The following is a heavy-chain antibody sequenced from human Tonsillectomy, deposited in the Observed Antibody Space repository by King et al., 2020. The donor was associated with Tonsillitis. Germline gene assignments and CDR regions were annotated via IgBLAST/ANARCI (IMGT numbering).Heavy chain of an antibody. J-gene: IGHJ1*01. CDR2: VRSITNNHAT. CDR1: GFTFSASA. Sequence: VQLVESGGGLVQPGGSLKLSCAASGFTFSASAMHWVRQASGKGLEWVGRVRSITNNHATAYAASVKGRFTISRDDSKNAASLQMDSLKSECTAIYYCTTPRHEAYHGSGYHFELWGQGNQVRVCS. V-gene: IGHV3-73*02. D-gene: IGHD3-22*01. CDR3: TTPRHEAYHGSGYHFEL.